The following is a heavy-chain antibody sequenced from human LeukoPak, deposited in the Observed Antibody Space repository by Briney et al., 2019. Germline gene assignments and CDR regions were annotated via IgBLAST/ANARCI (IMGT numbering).Heavy chain of an antibody. V-gene: IGHV3-23*01. J-gene: IGHJ5*02. CDR1: GFTFSSYA. CDR3: AKGAFKQLAPTWFDP. CDR2: MSGSGGST. D-gene: IGHD6-6*01. Sequence: PGGSLGLSCAASGFTFSSYAMSWVRQAPGKGLEWVSGMSGSGGSTNYADSVKGRFTISRDNSKNTLYLQMNSLRAEDTAVYYCAKGAFKQLAPTWFDPWGQGTLVTVSS.